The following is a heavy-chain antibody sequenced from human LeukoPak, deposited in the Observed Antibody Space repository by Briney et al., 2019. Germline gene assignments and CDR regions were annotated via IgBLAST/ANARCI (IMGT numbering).Heavy chain of an antibody. CDR1: GGSISSYY. CDR2: ISYIGST. CDR3: ARSYVVVTAGNWFDP. Sequence: SETLSLTCTVSGGSISSYYWSWIRQPPGKGLEWIGYISYIGSTNYNPSLKSRVTISVDTSKNQFSLKLSSVTAADTAVYYCARSYVVVTAGNWFDPWGQGTLVTVSS. J-gene: IGHJ5*02. V-gene: IGHV4-59*01. D-gene: IGHD2-21*02.